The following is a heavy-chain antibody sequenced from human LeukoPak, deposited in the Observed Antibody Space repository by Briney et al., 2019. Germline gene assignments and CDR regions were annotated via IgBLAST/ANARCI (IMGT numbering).Heavy chain of an antibody. CDR3: ARGTTYYDDSGSYRSLDS. V-gene: IGHV1-2*06. Sequence: ASVKVSCKASGYTFTGNYMHWVRQAPGRGLEWMGRMNPNSGGTDYAQTFQGRVTMTRDTSITTAYMELGRLRSDDTAVYFCARGTTYYDDSGSYRSLDSWGQGTLVIVSS. D-gene: IGHD3-10*01. CDR2: MNPNSGGT. CDR1: GYTFTGNY. J-gene: IGHJ5*01.